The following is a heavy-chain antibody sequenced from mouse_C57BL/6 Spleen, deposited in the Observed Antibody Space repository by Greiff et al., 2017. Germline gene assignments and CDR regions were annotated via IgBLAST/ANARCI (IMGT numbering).Heavy chain of an antibody. Sequence: VQLQQSGPELVKPGASVKIPCKASGYTFTDYNMDWVKQSHGKSLEWIGDINPNNGGTIYNQKFKGKATLHVDKSSSTAYMELRSLTSEDTAVYYCARGNGYAYYFDYGGQGTTLTVSS. D-gene: IGHD2-2*01. CDR3: ARGNGYAYYFDY. CDR1: GYTFTDYN. J-gene: IGHJ2*01. CDR2: INPNNGGT. V-gene: IGHV1-18*01.